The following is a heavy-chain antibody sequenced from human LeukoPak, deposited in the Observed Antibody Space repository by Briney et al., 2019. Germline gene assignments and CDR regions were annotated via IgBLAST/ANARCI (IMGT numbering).Heavy chain of an antibody. CDR1: GFTFSSYS. CDR3: TRDPPSSGWSFDY. D-gene: IGHD6-19*01. V-gene: IGHV3-48*04. J-gene: IGHJ4*02. Sequence: GGSLRLSCAASGFTFSSYSMNWVRQAPGKGLEWVSYISSSSSTIYYADSVNGRFTISRDTAKNSLYLQMNSLRAEDTAVYYCTRDPPSSGWSFDYWGQGTLVTVSS. CDR2: ISSSSSTI.